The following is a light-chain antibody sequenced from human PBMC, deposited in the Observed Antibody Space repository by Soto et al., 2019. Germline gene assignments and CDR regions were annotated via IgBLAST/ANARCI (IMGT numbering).Light chain of an antibody. CDR3: SSYAGSNNLVV. CDR2: EVS. V-gene: IGLV2-8*01. Sequence: QSVLTQPPSASGSPGQSVTISCTGTSSDVGGYNYVSWYQQHPGKAHKLMIYEVSKRPSGVPDRFSGSKSGNTASLTVSGLQAEDEADYYCSSYAGSNNLVVFGGGTKVTVL. J-gene: IGLJ2*01. CDR1: SSDVGGYNY.